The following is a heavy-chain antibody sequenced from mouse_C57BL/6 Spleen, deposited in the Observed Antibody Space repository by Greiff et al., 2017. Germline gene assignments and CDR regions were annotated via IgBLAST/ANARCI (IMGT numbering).Heavy chain of an antibody. CDR2: IHPNSGST. CDR1: GYTFTSYW. Sequence: QVQLQQPGAELVKPGASVKLSCKASGYTFTSYWMHWVKQRPGQGLEWIGMIHPNSGSTNYNEKFKSKATLTVDKSSSTAYMQLSSLTSEDSAVYYCARSGLRGAYYFDYWGQGTTLTVSS. J-gene: IGHJ2*01. CDR3: ARSGLRGAYYFDY. V-gene: IGHV1-64*01. D-gene: IGHD2-4*01.